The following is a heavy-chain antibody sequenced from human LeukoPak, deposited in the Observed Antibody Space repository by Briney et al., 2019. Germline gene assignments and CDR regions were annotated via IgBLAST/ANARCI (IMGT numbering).Heavy chain of an antibody. CDR3: ARGPNYDILTGHGAFDI. CDR2: IYTSGST. V-gene: IGHV4-4*07. D-gene: IGHD3-9*01. J-gene: IGHJ3*02. Sequence: SETLSLTCTVSGGSISSYYWSWIRQPAGKGLEWIGRIYTSGSTNYNPSLKSRVTMSVDTSKDQFSLKLSSVTAADTAVYYCARGPNYDILTGHGAFDIWGQGTMVTVSS. CDR1: GGSISSYY.